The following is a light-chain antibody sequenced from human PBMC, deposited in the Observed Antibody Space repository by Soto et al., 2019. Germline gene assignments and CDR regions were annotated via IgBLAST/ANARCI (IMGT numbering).Light chain of an antibody. CDR1: QSITSSY. Sequence: EVVLTQSPGTVSLSPGDRATLSCRASQSITSSYIAWYQQQPGQAPRLLIYAASSRATGIPDRFSGSGSGTDFTFSISRLEPEDFAVYYCQQYGSSVTWTFGQGTKVEIK. V-gene: IGKV3-20*01. CDR2: AAS. J-gene: IGKJ1*01. CDR3: QQYGSSVTWT.